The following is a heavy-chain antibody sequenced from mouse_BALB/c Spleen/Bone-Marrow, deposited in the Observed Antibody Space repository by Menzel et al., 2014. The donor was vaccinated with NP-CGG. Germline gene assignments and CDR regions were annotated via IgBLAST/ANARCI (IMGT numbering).Heavy chain of an antibody. J-gene: IGHJ4*01. CDR2: IDPENGNT. V-gene: IGHV14-1*02. CDR1: GFNIKDYY. Sequence: VQLQQSGAEIVRPGALVKLSCKASGFNIKDYYMQWVKRRPEQGLEWIGWIDPENGNTIYDPKFQGKASITADTSSNTAYLQLSSLTSEDTAVYYCARGDGYAMDYWGQGTSVTVSS. CDR3: ARGDGYAMDY.